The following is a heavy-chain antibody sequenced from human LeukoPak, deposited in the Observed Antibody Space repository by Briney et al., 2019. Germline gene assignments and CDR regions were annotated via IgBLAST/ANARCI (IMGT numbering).Heavy chain of an antibody. CDR3: ARAGGRSWFDP. V-gene: IGHV1-2*02. J-gene: IGHJ5*02. CDR1: GHTFTGYY. Sequence: ASVKVSCKASGHTFTGYYMHWVRQAPGQGLEWMGSINPNSGGTNYAQKFQGRVTMTTDTSMSTAYMELSRLTSDDTAVYYCARAGGRSWFDPWGQGTLVTVSS. CDR2: INPNSGGT.